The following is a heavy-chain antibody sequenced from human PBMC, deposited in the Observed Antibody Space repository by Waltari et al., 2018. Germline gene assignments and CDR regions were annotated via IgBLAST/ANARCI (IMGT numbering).Heavy chain of an antibody. Sequence: QVQLQESGPGLVKPSGTLSLTCAVSGGSISSSNWWSWVRQPPGKGLEWVAFIRYDGSNKYYADSVKGRFTISRDNSKNTLYLQMNSLRAEDTAVYYCAKDGIFGAFDIWGQGTMVTVSS. V-gene: IGHV3-30*02. CDR3: AKDGIFGAFDI. CDR1: GGSISSSNW. J-gene: IGHJ3*02. CDR2: IRYDGSNK. D-gene: IGHD3-3*01.